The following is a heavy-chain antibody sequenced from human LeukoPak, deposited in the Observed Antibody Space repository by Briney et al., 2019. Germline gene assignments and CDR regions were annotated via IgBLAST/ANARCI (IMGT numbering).Heavy chain of an antibody. Sequence: ASVKVSCKTSGYTFPSYDINWVRQATGQGLEWMGWMNPNSGNTGYTQKFQGRVTISRNTSITTAYMELSSLRSEDTAVYYCARGPKWTGSYYYFDYWGQGTLVTVSS. CDR3: ARGPKWTGSYYYFDY. CDR2: MNPNSGNT. J-gene: IGHJ4*02. D-gene: IGHD1-26*01. CDR1: GYTFPSYD. V-gene: IGHV1-8*01.